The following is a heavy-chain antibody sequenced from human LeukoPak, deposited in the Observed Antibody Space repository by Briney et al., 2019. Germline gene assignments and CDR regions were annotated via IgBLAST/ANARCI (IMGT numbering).Heavy chain of an antibody. J-gene: IGHJ6*02. CDR3: ARVSQMRYYDSSGSIYYYYYGMDV. CDR2: IYYSGST. V-gene: IGHV4-31*03. Sequence: SETLSLTCTVSGGSISSGGYYWSWIRQHPGEGLEWIGYIYYSGSTYYNPSLKSRVTISVDTSKNQFSLKLSSVTAADTAVYYCARVSQMRYYDSSGSIYYYYYGMDVWGQGTTVTVSS. D-gene: IGHD3-22*01. CDR1: GGSISSGGYY.